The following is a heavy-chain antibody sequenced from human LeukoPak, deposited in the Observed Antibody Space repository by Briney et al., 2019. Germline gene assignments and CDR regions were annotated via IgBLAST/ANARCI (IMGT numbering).Heavy chain of an antibody. D-gene: IGHD3-10*01. J-gene: IGHJ4*02. V-gene: IGHV1-69*11. CDR3: ASDPASVHYFDD. Sequence: ASVKVSCKTSGGSFGRFGISWVRQAPGQGLEWMGRIIPLLQTPKYAQKFQGRLTITADRLSNVVFMELRSLTSDDTAIYYCASDPASVHYFDDWGQGTLVTVSS. CDR2: IIPLLQTP. CDR1: GGSFGRFG.